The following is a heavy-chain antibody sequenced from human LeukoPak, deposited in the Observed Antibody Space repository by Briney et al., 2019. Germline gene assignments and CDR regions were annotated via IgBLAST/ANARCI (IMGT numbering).Heavy chain of an antibody. CDR2: ISSSGITI. V-gene: IGHV3-11*01. J-gene: IGHJ4*02. D-gene: IGHD5-18*01. CDR1: GFTFSDYY. CDR3: ARVGRRGYSYGYFDY. Sequence: GGSLRLSCAASGFTFSDYYMSWIRRAPGKGLEWVSYISSSGITIYYADSVKGRFTISRDNAKNSLYLQMNSLRAEDTAVYYCARVGRRGYSYGYFDYWGQGTLVTVSS.